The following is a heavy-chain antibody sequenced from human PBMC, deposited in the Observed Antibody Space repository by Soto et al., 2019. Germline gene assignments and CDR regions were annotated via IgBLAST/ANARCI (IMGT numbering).Heavy chain of an antibody. Sequence: GGSLRLSCAVSGFTFSNTYMSWVRQAPGKGLEWVAGIYRGDSTHYADSVKGRFTTSRDDSKNTIYLQMNSLRAEDTAVYYCARERSDSSRAESFDVWGQGTMATVSS. J-gene: IGHJ3*01. CDR1: GFTFSNTY. CDR2: IYRGDST. CDR3: ARERSDSSRAESFDV. V-gene: IGHV3-53*01. D-gene: IGHD6-25*01.